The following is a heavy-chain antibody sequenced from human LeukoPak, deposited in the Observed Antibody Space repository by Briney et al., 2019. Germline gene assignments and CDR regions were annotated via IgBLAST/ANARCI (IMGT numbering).Heavy chain of an antibody. J-gene: IGHJ4*02. CDR3: ARGRDGYIFDY. CDR2: IYYSGST. V-gene: IGHV4-59*01. Sequence: SETLSLTCTVSGGSISSYYWSWIRQPPGEGLEWIGYIYYSGSTSYNPSLKSRVTISVDTSKNQFSLKLSSVTAADTAVYYCARGRDGYIFDYWGQGTLVTVSS. CDR1: GGSISSYY. D-gene: IGHD5-24*01.